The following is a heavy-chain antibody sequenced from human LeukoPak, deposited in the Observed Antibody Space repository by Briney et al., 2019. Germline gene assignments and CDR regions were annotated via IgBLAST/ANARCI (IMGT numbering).Heavy chain of an antibody. Sequence: SETLSLTCAVSADSFSSSRYYWSWIRQPPGKGLEWIGTISYSGSTYYNPSLKSRVTISVDTSKNQFSLKLTSVSAADTAVYFCARLTSSDNSGYHTQPTFDYWGQGTLVTVSS. CDR1: ADSFSSSRYY. V-gene: IGHV4-39*01. J-gene: IGHJ4*02. CDR2: ISYSGST. CDR3: ARLTSSDNSGYHTQPTFDY. D-gene: IGHD3-22*01.